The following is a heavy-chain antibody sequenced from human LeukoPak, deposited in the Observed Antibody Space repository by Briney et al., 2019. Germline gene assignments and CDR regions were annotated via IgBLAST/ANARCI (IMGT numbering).Heavy chain of an antibody. Sequence: SLRLSCAASGFTFSSYAMSWVRPAPGKGLEWVSAISGSGGSTYYADSVKGRFTISRDNSKNTLYLQMNSLRAEDTAVYYCANQEIDYYDSSGYYRGYYFDYWGQGTLVTVSS. CDR3: ANQEIDYYDSSGYYRGYYFDY. J-gene: IGHJ4*02. CDR1: GFTFSSYA. V-gene: IGHV3-23*01. CDR2: ISGSGGST. D-gene: IGHD3-22*01.